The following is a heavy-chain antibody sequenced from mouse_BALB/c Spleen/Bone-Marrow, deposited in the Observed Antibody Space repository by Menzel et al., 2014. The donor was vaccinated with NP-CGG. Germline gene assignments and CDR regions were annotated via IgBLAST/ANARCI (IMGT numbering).Heavy chain of an antibody. CDR3: ARGSTTLVAYYYAMDY. CDR2: VNPNSGGT. V-gene: IGHV1-34*01. J-gene: IGHJ4*01. Sequence: VQLQQSGPDLVKPGASVKISCKASAYSFTDYYMHWVKQSHGKSLEWIGRVNPNSGGTDYNQKFKGKAMLTVDKSSTTAYMELRSLTSEDSAVYYCARGSTTLVAYYYAMDYRGQGTSVPVSS. D-gene: IGHD1-1*01. CDR1: AYSFTDYY.